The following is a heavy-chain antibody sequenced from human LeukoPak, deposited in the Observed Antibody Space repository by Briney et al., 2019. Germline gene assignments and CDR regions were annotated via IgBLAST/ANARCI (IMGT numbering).Heavy chain of an antibody. CDR1: GFTFSSYA. CDR2: ISGSGGNT. V-gene: IGHV3-23*01. D-gene: IGHD6-13*01. Sequence: GGSLRLSCAASGFTFSSYAMSWVRQAPGKGLEWVSAISGSGGNTYYADSVKGRFTISRDNSKNTLYLQMNSLRAEDTAVYYCAKGIIAAAGSPYYFDYWGQGTLVTVSS. CDR3: AKGIIAAAGSPYYFDY. J-gene: IGHJ4*02.